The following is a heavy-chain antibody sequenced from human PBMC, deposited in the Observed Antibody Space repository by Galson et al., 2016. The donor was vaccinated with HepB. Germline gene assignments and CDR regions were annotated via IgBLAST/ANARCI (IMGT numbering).Heavy chain of an antibody. CDR2: IYSGGRT. D-gene: IGHD1/OR15-1a*01. V-gene: IGHV3-53*01. J-gene: IGHJ4*02. CDR1: GFTVSNNY. Sequence: SLRLSCAASGFTVSNNYMSWVRQAPGKGLEGVSVIYSGGRTYYTDSVKGRFTISRDSSKNTLYLQMNSLRAEDTAVYYCARHPQNNLWGQGTLVIVSS. CDR3: ARHPQNNL.